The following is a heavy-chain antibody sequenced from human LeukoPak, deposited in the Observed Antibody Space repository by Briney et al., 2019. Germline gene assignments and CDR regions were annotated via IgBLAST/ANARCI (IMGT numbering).Heavy chain of an antibody. J-gene: IGHJ4*02. CDR1: GVSISSYY. CDR3: ARDMDSSGWYRGFDY. D-gene: IGHD6-19*01. Sequence: SETLSLTCTVSGVSISSYYWSWIRQPPGKGLEWIGYIYYSGSTNYNPSLKSRVTISVDTSKNQFSLKLSSVTAADTAVYYCARDMDSSGWYRGFDYWGQGTLVTVSS. CDR2: IYYSGST. V-gene: IGHV4-59*12.